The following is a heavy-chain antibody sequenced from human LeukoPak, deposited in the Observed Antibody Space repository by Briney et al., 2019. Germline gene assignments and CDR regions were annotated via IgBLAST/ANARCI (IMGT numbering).Heavy chain of an antibody. Sequence: SETLSLTCTVPGGSISSYYWSWIRQPPGKGLVWIGYIYYSGSTNYNPSLKSRVTISVDTSKNQFSLKLNSVTAADTAVYYCARGGGGVIITSYYYYLDVWAKGTTVTVSS. D-gene: IGHD3-3*01. CDR2: IYYSGST. V-gene: IGHV4-59*12. CDR3: ARGGGGVIITSYYYYLDV. CDR1: GGSISSYY. J-gene: IGHJ6*03.